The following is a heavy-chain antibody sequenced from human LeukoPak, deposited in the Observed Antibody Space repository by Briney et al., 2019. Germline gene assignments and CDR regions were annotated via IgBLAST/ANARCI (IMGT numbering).Heavy chain of an antibody. CDR2: ISGSGGST. CDR3: AKDGAWLRFDD. D-gene: IGHD5-12*01. J-gene: IGHJ4*02. V-gene: IGHV3-23*01. Sequence: GRSLRLSCAAAAFTFSSHGMSWVRQAPGKWLEWVSAISGSGGSTYYADSVKGRFTLSRDNSKSTLFLHMNSLRAEDTAVYYCAKDGAWLRFDDWGQGILVTVSS. CDR1: AFTFSSHG.